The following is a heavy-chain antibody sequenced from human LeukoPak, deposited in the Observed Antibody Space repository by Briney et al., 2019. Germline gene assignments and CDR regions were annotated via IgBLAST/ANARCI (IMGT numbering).Heavy chain of an antibody. CDR3: ARENRWFGEQLDY. D-gene: IGHD3-10*01. Sequence: GGSLRLSCAASGFTFSDYVMAWVRQAPGKGLEWVANIKQDGSEKYYVDSVKGRFTISRDNAKNSLYLQMNSLRAEDTAVYYCARENRWFGEQLDYWGQGTLVTVSS. CDR1: GFTFSDYV. V-gene: IGHV3-7*01. J-gene: IGHJ4*02. CDR2: IKQDGSEK.